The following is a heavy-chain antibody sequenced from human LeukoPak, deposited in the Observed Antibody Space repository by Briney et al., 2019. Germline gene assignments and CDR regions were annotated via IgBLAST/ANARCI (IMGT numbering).Heavy chain of an antibody. V-gene: IGHV4-39*01. Sequence: PSETLSLTCTVSGGSISSSSYYWGWIRQPPGKGLEWIGSIYYSGSTYYNPSLKSRVTISVDTSKNQFSLKLSSVTAADTAVYYCASHARHSSILLWYYWGQGTLVTVSS. J-gene: IGHJ4*02. D-gene: IGHD6-13*01. CDR3: ASHARHSSILLWYY. CDR2: IYYSGST. CDR1: GGSISSSSYY.